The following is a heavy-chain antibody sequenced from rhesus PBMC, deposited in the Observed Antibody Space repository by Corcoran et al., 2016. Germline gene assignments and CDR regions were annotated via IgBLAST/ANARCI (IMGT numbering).Heavy chain of an antibody. CDR1: GGSISGYYN. CDR2: IYGSGGST. Sequence: QVQLQESGPGLVKPSETLSLTCTVSGGSISGYYNWNWIRQSPGKGLEWIGGIYGSGGSTEYNPSLKSRVTISKATSKNQFSLKLSSVTAADTAVYYCARRGSSGWLSYFDYWGQGVLVTVSS. D-gene: IGHD6-31*01. CDR3: ARRGSSGWLSYFDY. V-gene: IGHV4-143*01. J-gene: IGHJ4*01.